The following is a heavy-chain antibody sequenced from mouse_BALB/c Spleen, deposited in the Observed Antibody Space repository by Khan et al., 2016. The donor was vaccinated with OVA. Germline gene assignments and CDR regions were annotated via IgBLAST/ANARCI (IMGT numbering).Heavy chain of an antibody. CDR1: GYSITSDYA. CDR2: ISYSGRT. J-gene: IGHJ2*01. CDR3: ARSVTLTTVVATALDY. Sequence: EVQLQESGPGLVKPSQSLSLTCTVTGYSITSDYAWNWIRQFPGNKLEWMGYISYSGRTSYNPSLKSRISITRDTSKNQFFLQLNSVTTEDTATXCCARSVTLTTVVATALDYWGQGTTLTGAS. V-gene: IGHV3-2*02. D-gene: IGHD1-1*01.